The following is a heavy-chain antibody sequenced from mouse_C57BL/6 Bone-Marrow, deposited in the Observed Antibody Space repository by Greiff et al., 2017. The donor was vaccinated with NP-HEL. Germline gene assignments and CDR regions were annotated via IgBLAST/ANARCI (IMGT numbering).Heavy chain of an antibody. CDR1: GYSITNGNHW. J-gene: IGHJ3*01. V-gene: IGHV3-4*01. CDR2: ISSSGST. Sequence: ESGPALVKPSQTVSLTCTVTGYSITNGNHWWNWIRQVSGSKLEWIGYISSSGSTDSKPSLKSRISITRDTSKNQLFLQLNSVTTEDIATYYCARGDYDGYYAWFAYWGQGTLVTVSA. D-gene: IGHD2-3*01. CDR3: ARGDYDGYYAWFAY.